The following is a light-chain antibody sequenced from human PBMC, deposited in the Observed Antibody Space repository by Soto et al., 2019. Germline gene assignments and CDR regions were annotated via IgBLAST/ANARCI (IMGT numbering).Light chain of an antibody. V-gene: IGKV3-15*01. CDR3: LQYNKWPLT. J-gene: IGKJ4*01. CDR1: ESVSSN. CDR2: GAS. Sequence: EIVMTQSPATLSVSQGERATLACRASESVSSNLAWYQQKPGQAPRLLIYGASTRATGIPARFSGSGSGTEFTLTISSLQSEDFAVYYCLQYNKWPLTFGGGTKVEIK.